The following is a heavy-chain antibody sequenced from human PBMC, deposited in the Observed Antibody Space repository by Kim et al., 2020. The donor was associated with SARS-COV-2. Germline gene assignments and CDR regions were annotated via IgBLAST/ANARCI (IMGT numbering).Heavy chain of an antibody. CDR3: ARHAFKARSSSPEAYFQH. V-gene: IGHV5-10-1*01. CDR2: IDPSDSYT. D-gene: IGHD6-13*01. CDR1: GYSFTSYW. Sequence: GASLKISCKGSGYSFTSYWISWVRQMPGKGLEWMGRIDPSDSYTNYSPSFQGHVTISADKSISTAYLQWSSLKASDTAMYYCARHAFKARSSSPEAYFQHWGQGTLVTVSS. J-gene: IGHJ1*01.